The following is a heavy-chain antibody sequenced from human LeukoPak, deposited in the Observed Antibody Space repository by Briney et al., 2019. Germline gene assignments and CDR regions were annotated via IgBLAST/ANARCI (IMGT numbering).Heavy chain of an antibody. CDR2: ITDSGGDT. J-gene: IGHJ4*02. D-gene: IGHD2-15*01. Sequence: GGSLRLSCAASGFTFSNYAMSWVRQAPGRGLEWFSAITDSGGDTYYADSVKGQFTISRDNSKNTLDLQMSSLRAEDTAVYYCAKGSASSRPCYFDYWGQGALVTVSS. CDR3: AKGSASSRPCYFDY. V-gene: IGHV3-23*01. CDR1: GFTFSNYA.